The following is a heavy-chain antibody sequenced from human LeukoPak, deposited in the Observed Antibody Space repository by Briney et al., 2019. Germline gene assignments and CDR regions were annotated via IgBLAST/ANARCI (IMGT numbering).Heavy chain of an antibody. V-gene: IGHV3-11*01. CDR1: GFTFSDYY. CDR2: ISGSGSDI. Sequence: GRSLRLSCVASGFTFSDYYMSWVPHAPGRGLECLSYISGSGSDINYADSVKGRFTISRDNAKNSLYLQMNSLRVEDTAVYYCARTARVYAHWGQGTPVTVSS. CDR3: ARTARVYAH. D-gene: IGHD2-2*01. J-gene: IGHJ4*02.